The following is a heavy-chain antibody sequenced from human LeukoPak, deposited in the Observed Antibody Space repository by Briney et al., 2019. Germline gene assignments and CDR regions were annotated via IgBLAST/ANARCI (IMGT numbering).Heavy chain of an antibody. CDR3: ATKQWLNS. CDR1: GFTFSPYS. D-gene: IGHD6-19*01. CDR2: ISSGGDDI. V-gene: IGHV3-21*01. J-gene: IGHJ4*02. Sequence: GGSLRLSCAASGFTFSPYSMTWVRQAPGKGLEWVSSISSGGDDIYYSDLVKGRFTISRDSAKNSLFLQMSDLRADDTAVYYCATKQWLNSWGQGTRVIVSS.